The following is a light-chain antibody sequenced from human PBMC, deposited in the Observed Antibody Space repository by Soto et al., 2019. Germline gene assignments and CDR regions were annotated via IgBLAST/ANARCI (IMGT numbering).Light chain of an antibody. V-gene: IGLV2-14*01. CDR1: SSDVGRYNY. J-gene: IGLJ1*01. CDR3: SAYTTSSTTLYV. CDR2: EVS. Sequence: QSALTQPASVSGSPGQSIAISCTGTSSDVGRYNYVSWYQQHPGKAPKLMIYEVSNRPSGVSNRFTGSKSGNTASLTISGLQAEAEGYYYFSAYTTSSTTLYVFGTGTKLTVL.